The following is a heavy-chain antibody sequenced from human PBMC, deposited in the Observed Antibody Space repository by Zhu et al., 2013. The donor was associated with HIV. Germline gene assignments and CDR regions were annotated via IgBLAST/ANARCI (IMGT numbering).Heavy chain of an antibody. J-gene: IGHJ3*02. CDR2: IIPIFGTA. D-gene: IGHD5-12*01. Sequence: QVQLVQSGAEVKKPGSSVKVSCKASGGTFSSYAISWVRQAPGQGLEWMGGIIPIFGTANYAQKFQGRVTITADESTSTAYMELSSLRSEDTAVYYCALSWDGYNLNRWAFDIWGQGTMVTVSS. CDR1: GGTFSSYA. V-gene: IGHV1-69*01. CDR3: ALSWDGYNLNRWAFDI.